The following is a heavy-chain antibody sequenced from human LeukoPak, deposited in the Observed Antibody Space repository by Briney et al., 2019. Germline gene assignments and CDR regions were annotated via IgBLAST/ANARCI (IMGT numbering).Heavy chain of an antibody. CDR3: ASPNDIANYFDY. CDR1: GYSISSGYY. J-gene: IGHJ4*02. D-gene: IGHD5-12*01. V-gene: IGHV4-38-2*02. CDR2: IYHSGST. Sequence: SETLSLTCTVSGYSISSGYYWGWIRQPPGKGLEWIGSIYHSGSTYYNPSLKSRVTISVDTSKNQFSLKQSSVTAADTAVYYCASPNDIANYFDYWGQGTLVTVSS.